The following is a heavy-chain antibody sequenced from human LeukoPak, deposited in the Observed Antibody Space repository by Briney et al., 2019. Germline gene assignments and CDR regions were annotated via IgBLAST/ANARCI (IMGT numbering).Heavy chain of an antibody. CDR3: ARASASGFAP. D-gene: IGHD3-10*01. J-gene: IGHJ5*02. CDR1: GFTFSSYG. CDR2: INSDGSST. Sequence: GGSLRVSCAASGFTFSSYGMHWRREAPGKGLVWVSRINSDGSSTSYADSVKGRFTISRDNAKNTLYLQMNSLRAEDTAVYYCARASASGFAPWGQGTLVTVSS. V-gene: IGHV3-74*01.